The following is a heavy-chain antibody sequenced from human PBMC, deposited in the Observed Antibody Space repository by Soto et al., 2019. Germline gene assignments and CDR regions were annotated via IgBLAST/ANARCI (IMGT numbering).Heavy chain of an antibody. J-gene: IGHJ5*01. CDR2: ISASHGNI. V-gene: IGHV1-18*01. CDR3: ARALPYSSSGDS. D-gene: IGHD6-13*01. Sequence: QVQLVQSGAEVKKPGASVRVSCKASGYTFTTYGISWVRQAPGQGLEWMGWISASHGNIYYGQKFQGTVTMTTDSFTSTAYIELSRLTSDDTAVYYCARALPYSSSGDSWGRGTLVTVSS. CDR1: GYTFTTYG.